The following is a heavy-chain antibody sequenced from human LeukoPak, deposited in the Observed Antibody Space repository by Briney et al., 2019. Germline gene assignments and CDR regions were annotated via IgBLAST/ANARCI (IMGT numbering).Heavy chain of an antibody. J-gene: IGHJ6*03. CDR1: GGSISSGSYY. CDR3: ARVDYVWGSSYYYYYYMDV. Sequence: SKTLSLTCTVSGGSISSGSYYWSWIRQPAGKGLEWIGRIYTSGSTNYTPSLKSRVAISVDTSKNQFSLKLSSVTAADTAVYYCARVDYVWGSSYYYYYYMDVWGKGTTVTVSS. V-gene: IGHV4-61*02. D-gene: IGHD3-16*01. CDR2: IYTSGST.